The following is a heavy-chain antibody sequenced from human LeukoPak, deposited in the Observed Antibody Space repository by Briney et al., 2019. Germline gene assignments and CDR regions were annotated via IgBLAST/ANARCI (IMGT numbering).Heavy chain of an antibody. CDR1: GFTFSSYS. CDR2: IGSDASLT. Sequence: PGGSLRLSCTASGFTFSSYSMHWVRQAPGKGLEWVAVIGSDASLTYYADFVKGRFTISRDNAKNSLYLQMNSLRAEDTAVYYCAELGITMIGGVWGKGTTVTISS. J-gene: IGHJ6*04. V-gene: IGHV3-30*04. D-gene: IGHD3-10*02. CDR3: AELGITMIGGV.